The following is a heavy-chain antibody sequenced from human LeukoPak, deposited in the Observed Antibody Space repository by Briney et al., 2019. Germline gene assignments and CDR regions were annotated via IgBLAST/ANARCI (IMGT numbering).Heavy chain of an antibody. CDR2: IYASGSS. CDR1: GGSFSGYY. D-gene: IGHD5/OR15-5a*01. CDR3: ARDLEVYPYNWFDP. V-gene: IGHV4-4*07. Sequence: PSETLSLTCAVYGGSFSGYYWSWIRQPAGKGLEWIGRIYASGSSNYNPSLKSRVTVSVDTSKNQFFLQLRSVTAADTAVYYCARDLEVYPYNWFDPWGQGTLVTVSS. J-gene: IGHJ5*02.